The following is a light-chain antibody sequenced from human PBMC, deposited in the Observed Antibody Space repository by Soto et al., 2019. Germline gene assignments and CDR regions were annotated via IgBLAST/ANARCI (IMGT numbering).Light chain of an antibody. CDR1: SSDVGRYNY. J-gene: IGLJ2*01. Sequence: QSALTQPASVSGSPGQSITISCTGTSSDVGRYNYVSWYQQLPGKAPKLVIYEVSNRPSGVSNRFSGSKSGNTASLTISGLQAEDEADFYCSSYVGNTTLVVFGGGTKLTVL. V-gene: IGLV2-14*01. CDR2: EVS. CDR3: SSYVGNTTLVV.